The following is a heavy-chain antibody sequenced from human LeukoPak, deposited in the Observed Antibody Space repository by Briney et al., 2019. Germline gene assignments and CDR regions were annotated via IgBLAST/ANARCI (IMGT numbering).Heavy chain of an antibody. CDR2: ISSSGSTI. CDR3: ARDSALGYSPNWFDP. D-gene: IGHD5-18*01. Sequence: RGSLRLSCAASGFTFSSYEMNWVRQAPGKGLEWVSYISSSGSTIYYADSVKGRFTISRDNAKNSLYLQMNSLRAEDTAVYYCARDSALGYSPNWFDPWGQGTLVTVSS. J-gene: IGHJ5*02. V-gene: IGHV3-48*03. CDR1: GFTFSSYE.